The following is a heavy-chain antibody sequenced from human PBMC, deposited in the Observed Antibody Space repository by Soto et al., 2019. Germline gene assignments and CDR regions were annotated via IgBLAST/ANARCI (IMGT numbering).Heavy chain of an antibody. CDR2: VTIRGDTT. CDR3: AKDRLGGCLDY. J-gene: IGHJ4*02. Sequence: EVQLLQSGGGLVQPGGSLRLSCAASGFIFSNYAMNWVRQAPGKGLEWVSIVTIRGDTTYYADSVKGRFTISRDNSKNTLYLQVNSLTAEDTAVYYCAKDRLGGCLDYWGQGTLVSVSS. CDR1: GFIFSNYA. D-gene: IGHD2-8*01. V-gene: IGHV3-23*01.